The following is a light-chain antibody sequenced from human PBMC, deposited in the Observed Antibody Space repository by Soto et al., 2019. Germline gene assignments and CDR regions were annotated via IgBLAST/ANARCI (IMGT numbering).Light chain of an antibody. V-gene: IGKV3-15*01. J-gene: IGKJ5*01. CDR3: QQYNNWPPIT. CDR2: GAS. Sequence: PATLSVSPGERATLSCRASQSVSNKLAWYQQKPGQAPRLLIYGASTRATGIPARFSGSGSGTEFTLTISSLQSEDFAIYYCQQYNNWPPITFGQGTRLEIK. CDR1: QSVSNK.